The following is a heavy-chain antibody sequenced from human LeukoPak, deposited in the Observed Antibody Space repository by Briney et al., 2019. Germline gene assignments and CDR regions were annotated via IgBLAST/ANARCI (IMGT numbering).Heavy chain of an antibody. Sequence: GGSLRLSCAASGFTFSSYAMHWVRQAPGKGLEWVAVISYDGSNKYYADSVKGRFTISRDNSKNTLYLQMNSLRAEDTAVYYCAKDVAHSSGWLYYFDYWGQGTLVTVSS. CDR2: ISYDGSNK. J-gene: IGHJ4*02. V-gene: IGHV3-30*04. D-gene: IGHD6-19*01. CDR3: AKDVAHSSGWLYYFDY. CDR1: GFTFSSYA.